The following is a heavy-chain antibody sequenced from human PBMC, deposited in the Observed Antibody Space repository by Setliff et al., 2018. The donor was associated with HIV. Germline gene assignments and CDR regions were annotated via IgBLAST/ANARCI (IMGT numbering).Heavy chain of an antibody. Sequence: SETLSLTCSVYGDSIGSNTFYWGWLRQPPGKEPEWIGSINHSGNTYYHPSLKSRATMSVDTSKNQFSLRLSSVTATATAVYYFARHCASSSGFPLDFWGQGILVTVPQ. CDR1: GDSIGSNTFY. CDR3: ARHCASSSGFPLDF. J-gene: IGHJ4*02. CDR2: INHSGNT. V-gene: IGHV4-39*01. D-gene: IGHD6-6*01.